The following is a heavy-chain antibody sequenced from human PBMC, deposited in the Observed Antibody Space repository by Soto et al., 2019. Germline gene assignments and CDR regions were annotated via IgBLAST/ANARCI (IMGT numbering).Heavy chain of an antibody. CDR3: ARGGVLRFLDWTV. CDR1: GDSISGYY. V-gene: IGHV4-59*12. J-gene: IGHJ6*02. Sequence: SETLSLTCTVSGDSISGYYWSWIRQSPGKGLEWIGYIYESGSINYNPSLKSRITINPDTSKNQFSLQLNSVTPEDTAVYYCARGGVLRFLDWTVWGQGTTVTVSS. D-gene: IGHD3-3*01. CDR2: IYESGSI.